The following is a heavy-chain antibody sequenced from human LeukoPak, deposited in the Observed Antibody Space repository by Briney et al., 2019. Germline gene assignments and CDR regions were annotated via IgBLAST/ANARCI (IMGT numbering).Heavy chain of an antibody. CDR1: GFTVSSNY. D-gene: IGHD2-2*01. CDR3: AKAAAFSTSPEGYFDY. V-gene: IGHV3-53*01. CDR2: IYSGGRT. J-gene: IGHJ4*02. Sequence: GGSLRLSCVASGFTVSSNYMSWIRQAPGKGLEWVSIIYSGGRTYHADSVKGRFTISRDSSKNTLYLQMNSLRAEDTAVYYCAKAAAFSTSPEGYFDYWGQGTLVTVSS.